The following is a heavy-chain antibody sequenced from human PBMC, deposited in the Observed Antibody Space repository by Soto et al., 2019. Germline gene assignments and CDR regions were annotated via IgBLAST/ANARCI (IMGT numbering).Heavy chain of an antibody. Sequence: QVQLVQSGAEVKKPGASVKVSCKASGYTFTRYYMHWVRQAPGQGLEWMGIINPSGGSTSYAQKFQGRVTMTRDTSTSTAYMELSSLRSEDTAVYYCAREVAVAGPMYYYYGMDVWGQGTTVTVSS. CDR1: GYTFTRYY. J-gene: IGHJ6*02. D-gene: IGHD6-19*01. CDR3: AREVAVAGPMYYYYGMDV. V-gene: IGHV1-46*01. CDR2: INPSGGST.